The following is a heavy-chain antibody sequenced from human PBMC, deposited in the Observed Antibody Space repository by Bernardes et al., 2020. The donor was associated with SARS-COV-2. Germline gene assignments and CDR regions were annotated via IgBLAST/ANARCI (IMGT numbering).Heavy chain of an antibody. D-gene: IGHD3-22*01. CDR1: GGSVNNGDYY. J-gene: IGHJ5*02. CDR2: IYYSGST. V-gene: IGHV4-61*08. CDR3: ARGHYDIYISNWFDP. Sequence: SETLSLTCTVSGGSVNNGDYYWSWIRQPPTKGLEWIGYIYYSGSTKYNPSLSSRVTILLDTSKNQFSLKLNSVTAADTAVYFCARGHYDIYISNWFDPWGQGTLVTVSS.